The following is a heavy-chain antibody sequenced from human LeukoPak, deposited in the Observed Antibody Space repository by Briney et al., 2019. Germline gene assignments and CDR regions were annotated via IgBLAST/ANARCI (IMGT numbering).Heavy chain of an antibody. J-gene: IGHJ4*02. CDR1: GFTFSSYS. CDR3: ARQIGYCSGGSCYTGFDY. V-gene: IGHV3-21*01. CDR2: ISSSSSYI. Sequence: GGSLRLSCAASGFTFSSYSMNWVRQAPGRGLEWVSSISSSSSYIYYADSVKGRFTISRDNAKNSLYLQMDSLRAEDTAVYYCARQIGYCSGGSCYTGFDYWGQGTLVTVSS. D-gene: IGHD2-15*01.